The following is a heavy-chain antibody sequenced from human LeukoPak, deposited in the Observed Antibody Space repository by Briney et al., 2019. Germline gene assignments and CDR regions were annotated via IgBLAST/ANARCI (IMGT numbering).Heavy chain of an antibody. J-gene: IGHJ6*03. CDR3: ARAVYCSSTSCPPRYYYYYYMDV. CDR1: GGSSSSYY. CDR2: IYYSGST. Sequence: SETLSLTCTVSGGSSSSYYWSWIRQPPGKGLEWIGYIYYSGSTNYNPSLKSRVTISVDTSKNQFSLKLSSVTAADTAVYYCARAVYCSSTSCPPRYYYYYYMDVWGKGTTVTVSS. D-gene: IGHD2-2*01. V-gene: IGHV4-59*01.